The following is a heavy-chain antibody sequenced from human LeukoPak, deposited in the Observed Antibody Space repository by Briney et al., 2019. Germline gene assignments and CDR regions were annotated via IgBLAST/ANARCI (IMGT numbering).Heavy chain of an antibody. CDR1: GFTFSSYG. D-gene: IGHD6-13*01. CDR2: ISGSGGRT. Sequence: GGSLRLSCAASGFTFSSYGMSWVRQAPGKGLEWVSAISGSGGRTYYADAVKGRFTISRDNSKNTLYLQMNSLRAEDTAVYYCAKRQQLRKSNFDYWGQGTLVTVSS. CDR3: AKRQQLRKSNFDY. V-gene: IGHV3-23*01. J-gene: IGHJ4*02.